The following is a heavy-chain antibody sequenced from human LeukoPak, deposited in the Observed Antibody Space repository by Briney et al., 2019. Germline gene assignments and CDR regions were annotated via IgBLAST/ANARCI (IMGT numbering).Heavy chain of an antibody. D-gene: IGHD4-17*01. V-gene: IGHV3-21*01. J-gene: IGHJ6*02. CDR3: ARDTTVTTTKVSYYYGMDV. CDR2: ISSSSSYI. CDR1: GFTFSSYS. Sequence: GGSLRLSCAASGFTFSSYSMNWVRQAPGKGLEWVSSISSSSSYIYYADSVKGRFTISRDNAKNSLYLQMNSLRAEDTAVYYCARDTTVTTTKVSYYYGMDVWGQGTTVTVSS.